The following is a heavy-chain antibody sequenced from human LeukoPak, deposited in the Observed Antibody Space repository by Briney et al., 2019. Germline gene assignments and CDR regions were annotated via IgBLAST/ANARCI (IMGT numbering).Heavy chain of an antibody. J-gene: IGHJ4*02. D-gene: IGHD3-3*01. CDR3: ARLFWSGFIIDY. V-gene: IGHV4-39*07. Sequence: SETLSLTCTVSGGSISSSSYYWGWIRQPPWKGLEWIGSIYYSGSTYYNPSLKSRVTISVDTSKNQFSLKLSSVTAADTAVYYCARLFWSGFIIDYWGQGTLVTVSS. CDR2: IYYSGST. CDR1: GGSISSSSYY.